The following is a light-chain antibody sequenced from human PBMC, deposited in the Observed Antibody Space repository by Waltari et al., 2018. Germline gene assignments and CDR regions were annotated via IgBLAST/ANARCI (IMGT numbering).Light chain of an antibody. J-gene: IGLJ1*01. CDR1: SSDVGGYNY. CDR2: DVS. Sequence: QSALTQPASVSGSPGQSITISCTGTSSDVGGYNYFSWYQQHPGKAPKLMIYDVSNRPSGVSNRFSGSKSGNTASLTISGLQAEDEADYYCSSYTSSSTQVFGTGTKVTVL. CDR3: SSYTSSSTQV. V-gene: IGLV2-14*03.